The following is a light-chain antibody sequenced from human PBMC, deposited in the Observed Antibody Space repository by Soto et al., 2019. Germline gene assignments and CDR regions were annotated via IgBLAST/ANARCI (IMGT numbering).Light chain of an antibody. V-gene: IGKV3-20*01. Sequence: DIVLTHSPGTLSLSPGERATLSCRASQSVSSSYLAWYQQKPGQAPRLLIYGASSRATGIPDRFSGSGSGTDFTLTISRLEPEDFAVYYCQQYGSSPPGTFGQGTKVDIK. CDR1: QSVSSSY. J-gene: IGKJ1*01. CDR3: QQYGSSPPGT. CDR2: GAS.